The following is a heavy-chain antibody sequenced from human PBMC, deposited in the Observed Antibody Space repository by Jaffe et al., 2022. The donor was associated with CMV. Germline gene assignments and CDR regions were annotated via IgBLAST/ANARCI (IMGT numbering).Heavy chain of an antibody. CDR3: AKDLGLAEGATDY. CDR2: ISYDGSNK. V-gene: IGHV3-30*18. D-gene: IGHD1-26*01. CDR1: GFTFSSYG. Sequence: QVQLVESGGGVVQPGRSLRLSCAASGFTFSSYGMHWVRQAPGKGLEWVAVISYDGSNKYYADSVKGRFTISRDNSKNTLYLQMNSLRAEDTAVYYCAKDLGLAEGATDYWGQGTLVTVSS. J-gene: IGHJ4*02.